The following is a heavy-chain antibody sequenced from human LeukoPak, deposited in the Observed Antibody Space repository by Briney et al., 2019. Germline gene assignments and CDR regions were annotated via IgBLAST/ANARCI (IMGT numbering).Heavy chain of an antibody. D-gene: IGHD5-12*01. CDR3: ARDSGYDPGYNWFDP. V-gene: IGHV1-2*04. CDR2: INPNSGGT. Sequence: ASVKVSCKASGYTFTGYYMHWVRQAPGQGLEWMGWINPNSGGTNYAQKFQGWVTMTRDTSISTAYMELSRLRSDDTAVYYCARDSGYDPGYNWFDPWGQGTLVTVSS. CDR1: GYTFTGYY. J-gene: IGHJ5*02.